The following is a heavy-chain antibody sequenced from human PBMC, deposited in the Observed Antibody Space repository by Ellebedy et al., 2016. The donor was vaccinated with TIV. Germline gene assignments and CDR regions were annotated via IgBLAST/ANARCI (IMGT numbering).Heavy chain of an antibody. V-gene: IGHV4-30-4*08. CDR1: GGPINSGAYY. CDR2: FYSSVNT. D-gene: IGHD5-18*01. J-gene: IGHJ4*02. CDR3: ARTVDTAIVINY. Sequence: SETLSLTCTVFGGPINSGAYYWSRIRQPPGKGLEWIGYFYSSVNTYYNPSLKSRVTISLDTSKNQFSLKLSSVTAADSAVYYCARTVDTAIVINYWGQGTLVIVSS.